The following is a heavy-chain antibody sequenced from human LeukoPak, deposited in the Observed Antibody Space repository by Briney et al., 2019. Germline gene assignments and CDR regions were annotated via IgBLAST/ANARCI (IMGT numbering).Heavy chain of an antibody. V-gene: IGHV3-53*05. Sequence: GGSLRLSCAASGFTGSHNYMSWVRQAPGKGLEWVSATHSSGGTYYADSVKGRFTISRDSSKNTLYLQINSLSVEDTAVYYCIVFGDSNHWGQGTLVTVSS. CDR3: IVFGDSNH. CDR2: THSSGGT. CDR1: GFTGSHNY. D-gene: IGHD4-17*01. J-gene: IGHJ5*02.